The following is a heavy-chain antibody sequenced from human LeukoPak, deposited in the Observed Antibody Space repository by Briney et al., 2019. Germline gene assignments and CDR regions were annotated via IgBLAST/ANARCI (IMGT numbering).Heavy chain of an antibody. D-gene: IGHD6-19*01. V-gene: IGHV4-59*12. CDR2: IYYSGST. CDR1: GGSISSYY. Sequence: PSETLSLTCTVSGGSISSYYWSWIRQPPGKGLEWIGYIYYSGSTTYNPSLKSRVTISLDTAKNQFSLKLSFVTAADTAVYYCARDVSAWSGWFDPWGQGTLVTVSS. J-gene: IGHJ5*02. CDR3: ARDVSAWSGWFDP.